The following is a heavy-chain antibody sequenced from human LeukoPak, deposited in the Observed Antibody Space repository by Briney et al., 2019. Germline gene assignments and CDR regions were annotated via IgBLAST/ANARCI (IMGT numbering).Heavy chain of an antibody. Sequence: HAGGSLRLSCEASGFTFSSYWMSWVRQAPGKGLEWVANIKRDGSEKYYVDSVRGRFIISRDNAKNSLYLQMNGLRVEDTAVYYCARDQYELRSYYYGMDAWGKGTTVSVSS. CDR1: GFTFSSYW. CDR3: ARDQYELRSYYYGMDA. CDR2: IKRDGSEK. J-gene: IGHJ6*04. V-gene: IGHV3-7*03. D-gene: IGHD2-2*01.